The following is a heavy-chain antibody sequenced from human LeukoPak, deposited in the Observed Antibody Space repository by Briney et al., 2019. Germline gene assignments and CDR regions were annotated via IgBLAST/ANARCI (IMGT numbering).Heavy chain of an antibody. V-gene: IGHV3-30*18. D-gene: IGHD6-25*01. CDR3: AKDALLTAQEGDYHYYMDV. Sequence: GRSLRLSCAASGFTFSSYGMHWVRQAPGKGLEWVAVISYDGSNKYYADSVKGRFTISRDNSKNTLYLQMNSLRAEDTAVYYCAKDALLTAQEGDYHYYMDVWGKGTTVTVSS. CDR2: ISYDGSNK. CDR1: GFTFSSYG. J-gene: IGHJ6*03.